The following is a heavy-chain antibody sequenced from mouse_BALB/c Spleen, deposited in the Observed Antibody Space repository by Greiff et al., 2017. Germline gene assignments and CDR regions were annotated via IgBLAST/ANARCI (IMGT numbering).Heavy chain of an antibody. D-gene: IGHD1-1*01. V-gene: IGHV5-17*02. CDR3: ARRRDYYGYFDY. Sequence: DVKLVESGGGLVQPGGSRKLSCAASGFTFSSFGMHWVRQAPEKGLEWVAYISSGSSTIYYADTVKGRFTISRDNPKNTLFLQMTSLRSEDTAMYYCARRRDYYGYFDYWGQGTTLTVSS. CDR1: GFTFSSFG. CDR2: ISSGSSTI. J-gene: IGHJ2*01.